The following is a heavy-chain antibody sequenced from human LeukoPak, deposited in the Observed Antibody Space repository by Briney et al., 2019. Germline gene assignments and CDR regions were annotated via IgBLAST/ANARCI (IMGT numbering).Heavy chain of an antibody. Sequence: PSETLSLTCSVSGGSMISYYWSWIRQPPGKGLEWIGYIYYSGSTNYNPSLKSRVTISVDTSKSQFFLKLSSVTAADTAVYFCSREGRWLQLGFDYWGRGTLVTVSS. CDR1: GGSMISYY. V-gene: IGHV4-59*01. CDR3: SREGRWLQLGFDY. CDR2: IYYSGST. J-gene: IGHJ4*02. D-gene: IGHD5-24*01.